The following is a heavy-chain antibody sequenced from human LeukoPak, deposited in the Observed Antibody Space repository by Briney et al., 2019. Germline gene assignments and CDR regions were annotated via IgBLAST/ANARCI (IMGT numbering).Heavy chain of an antibody. CDR2: TYYRSKWYD. CDR1: GDSVSSNTAA. D-gene: IGHD6-19*01. J-gene: IGHJ4*02. Sequence: SQTLSLTCAISGDSVSSNTAAWNWIRQSPSRGLEWLGRTYYRSKWYDDYAVFVKSRIIINPDTSKNQFYLQLNSVTPEGTAVYYCARNNPNSSGWYSFDSWGQGTLVTVSS. CDR3: ARNNPNSSGWYSFDS. V-gene: IGHV6-1*01.